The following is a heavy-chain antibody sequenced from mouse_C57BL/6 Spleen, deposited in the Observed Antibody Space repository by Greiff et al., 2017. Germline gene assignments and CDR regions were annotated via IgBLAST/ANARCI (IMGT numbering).Heavy chain of an antibody. CDR1: GYTFTDYE. CDR2: IDPETGGT. CDR3: TSFLYYYGSSYWYFDV. Sequence: VHLVESGAELVRPGASVTLSCKASGYTFTDYEMHWVKQTPVHGLEWIGAIDPETGGTAYNQKFKGKAILTADKSSSTAYMELRSLTSEDSAVYYCTSFLYYYGSSYWYFDVWGTGTTVTVSS. V-gene: IGHV1-15*01. J-gene: IGHJ1*03. D-gene: IGHD1-1*01.